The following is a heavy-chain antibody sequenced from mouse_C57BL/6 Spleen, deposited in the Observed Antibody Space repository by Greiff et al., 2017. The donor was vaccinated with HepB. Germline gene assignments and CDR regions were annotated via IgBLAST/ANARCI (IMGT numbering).Heavy chain of an antibody. J-gene: IGHJ4*01. CDR1: GFSLTSYG. V-gene: IGHV2-2*01. CDR2: IWSGGST. D-gene: IGHD2-4*01. CDR3: ASYYDYDREYYYAMDY. Sequence: QVQLQQSGPGLVQPSQSLSITCTVSGFSLTSYGVHWVRQSPGKGLEWLGVIWSGGSTDYNAAFISRLSISKDNSKSQVFFKMNSLQADDTAIYYCASYYDYDREYYYAMDYWGQGTSVTVSS.